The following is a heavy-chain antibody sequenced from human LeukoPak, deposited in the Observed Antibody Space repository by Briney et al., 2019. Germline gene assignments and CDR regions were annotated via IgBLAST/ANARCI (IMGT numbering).Heavy chain of an antibody. CDR2: INHSGST. CDR1: GGSFSGYY. CDR3: ARIEGRDMGVAVAGRRLFWFDP. V-gene: IGHV4-34*01. D-gene: IGHD6-19*01. J-gene: IGHJ5*02. Sequence: SETLSLTCAVYGGSFSGYYWSWIRQPPGKGLEWIGEINHSGSTNYNPSLKSRVTISVHTSKNQFSLKLSSVTAADTAVYYCARIEGRDMGVAVAGRRLFWFDPWGQGTLVTVSS.